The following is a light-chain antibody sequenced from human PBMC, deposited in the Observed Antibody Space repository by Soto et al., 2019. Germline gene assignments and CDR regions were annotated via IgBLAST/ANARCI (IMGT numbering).Light chain of an antibody. CDR2: EVT. V-gene: IGLV2-8*01. CDR1: SSDVGGYDY. CDR3: SSYTGGNPSYV. Sequence: QSALTQPPSASGSPGQSVTISCTGTSSDVGGYDYVSWYQQHPGKAPKLMIYEVTIRPSGVSDRCSGSKSGNTASLTVSGLQAEDEADYYCSSYTGGNPSYVFVTGTKLTVL. J-gene: IGLJ1*01.